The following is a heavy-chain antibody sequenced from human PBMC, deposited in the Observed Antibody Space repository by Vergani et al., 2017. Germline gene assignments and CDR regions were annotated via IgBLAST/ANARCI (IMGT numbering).Heavy chain of an antibody. J-gene: IGHJ6*02. CDR1: GFTFSSYG. Sequence: QVQLVESGGGVVQPGGSLRLSCAASGFTFSSYGMHWVRQAPGKGLEWVAFIRYDGSNKYYADSVKGRFTISRDNSKNTLYLQMNSLRAEDTAVYYCARDRTAMVFNGMDVWGQGTTVTVSS. V-gene: IGHV3-30*02. CDR3: ARDRTAMVFNGMDV. D-gene: IGHD5-18*01. CDR2: IRYDGSNK.